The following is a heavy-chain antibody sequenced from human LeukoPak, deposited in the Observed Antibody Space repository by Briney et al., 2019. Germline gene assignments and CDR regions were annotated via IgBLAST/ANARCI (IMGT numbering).Heavy chain of an antibody. V-gene: IGHV3-30-3*01. CDR3: TRDWRNLGMDV. D-gene: IGHD1-14*01. CDR1: GFTFTNYA. Sequence: PGGSLRLSCTTSGFTFTNYAMHWVRQAPGKGLEWVAAISYDESKKYYADSVKGRFSISRDNAKNTLYLQMNSLRVEDTAVYYCTRDWRNLGMDVWGQGTTVTVSS. J-gene: IGHJ6*02. CDR2: ISYDESKK.